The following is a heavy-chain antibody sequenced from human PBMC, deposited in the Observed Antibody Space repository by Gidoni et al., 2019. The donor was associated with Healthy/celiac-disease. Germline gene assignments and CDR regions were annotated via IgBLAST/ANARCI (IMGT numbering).Heavy chain of an antibody. J-gene: IGHJ5*02. CDR3: AKVGGSRGMNNWFDP. D-gene: IGHD2-15*01. Sequence: EVQLVESGGGLVQPGRSLRLSCAASGFTFDDYAMHWVRQAPGKGLEWVSGISWNSGSIGYADSVKGRFTISRDNAKNSLYLQMNSLRAEDTALYYCAKVGGSRGMNNWFDPWGQGTLVTVSS. CDR2: ISWNSGSI. CDR1: GFTFDDYA. V-gene: IGHV3-9*01.